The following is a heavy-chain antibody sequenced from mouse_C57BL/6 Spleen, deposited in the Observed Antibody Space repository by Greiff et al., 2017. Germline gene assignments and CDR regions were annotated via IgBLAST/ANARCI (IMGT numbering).Heavy chain of an antibody. CDR1: GYTFTTYP. D-gene: IGHD2-3*01. Sequence: QVQLKESGAELVKPGASVKMSCKASGYTFTTYPIEWMKQNHGQSLEWIGNFHPYNDDTKYNDKFKGKATLTVDKSSSTVYLELCRLTSDDSAVYYCARVDGYYAMDYWGQGTSVTGSS. J-gene: IGHJ4*01. V-gene: IGHV1-47*01. CDR2: FHPYNDDT. CDR3: ARVDGYYAMDY.